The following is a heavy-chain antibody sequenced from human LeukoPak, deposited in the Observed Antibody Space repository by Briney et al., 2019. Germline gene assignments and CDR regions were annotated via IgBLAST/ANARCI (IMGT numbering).Heavy chain of an antibody. CDR3: ARDFYYSSGYYYEGWFDP. CDR1: GYTFTGYY. Sequence: ASVKVSCKASGYTFTGYYMHWVRQAPGQGLEWMGWINPNSGGTNYAQKFQGRVTMTRDTSISTAHMELSRLRSDDTAVYYCARDFYYSSGYYYEGWFDPWGQGTLVTVSS. J-gene: IGHJ5*02. CDR2: INPNSGGT. V-gene: IGHV1-2*02. D-gene: IGHD3-22*01.